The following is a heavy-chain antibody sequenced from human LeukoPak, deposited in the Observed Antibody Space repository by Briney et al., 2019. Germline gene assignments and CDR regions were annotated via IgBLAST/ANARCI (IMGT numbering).Heavy chain of an antibody. J-gene: IGHJ3*02. CDR2: IYHSGST. D-gene: IGHD1-26*01. CDR1: GGSISSTNW. CDR3: ARRTDLGSYAPADAFDI. Sequence: PSGTLSLTCAVSGGSISSTNWWSWVRQPPGKGLEWIGEIYHSGSTNYNPSLKSRVTISVDKSKNQSSLKLSSVTAADTAVYYCARRTDLGSYAPADAFDIWGQGTMVTVSS. V-gene: IGHV4-4*02.